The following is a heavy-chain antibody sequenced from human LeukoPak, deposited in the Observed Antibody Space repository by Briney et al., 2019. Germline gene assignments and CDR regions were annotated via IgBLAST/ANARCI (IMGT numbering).Heavy chain of an antibody. CDR2: INSDGRST. D-gene: IGHD2-15*01. Sequence: GGSLRLSCALSGFTFSIYWMHWVRQAPGKGLVWVSRINSDGRSTSYADSVKGRFTISRDNPKNTLYLQMNSLRAEDTAVYYCARVSGIDWSDPWGQGTLVIVSS. V-gene: IGHV3-74*01. CDR3: ARVSGIDWSDP. J-gene: IGHJ5*02. CDR1: GFTFSIYW.